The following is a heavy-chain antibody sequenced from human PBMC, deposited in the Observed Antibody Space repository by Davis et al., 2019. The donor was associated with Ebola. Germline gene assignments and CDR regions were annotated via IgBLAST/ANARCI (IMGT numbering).Heavy chain of an antibody. CDR2: IKQGGDER. D-gene: IGHD1-26*01. J-gene: IGHJ5*02. Sequence: LGGSLRLSCAASGFTFSSYWMSWVRQAPGKGLEWVANIKQGGDERYYVDSVKGRFIISRDDAKNSLYLQMNSLRAEDTAVYYCVRVYSGSYDPWGQGTLVTVSS. CDR1: GFTFSSYW. CDR3: VRVYSGSYDP. V-gene: IGHV3-7*01.